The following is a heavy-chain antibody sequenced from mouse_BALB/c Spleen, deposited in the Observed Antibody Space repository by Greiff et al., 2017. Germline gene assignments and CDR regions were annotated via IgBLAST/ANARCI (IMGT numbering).Heavy chain of an antibody. CDR3: TRDRDGNYGFAY. Sequence: EVKLQESGGGLVKPGGSLKLSCAASGFTFSSYTMSWVRQTPEKRLEWVATISSGGSYTYYPDSVKGRFTISRDNAKNTLYLQMSSLKSEDTAMYYCTRDRDGNYGFAYWGQGTLVTVSA. V-gene: IGHV5-6-4*01. CDR1: GFTFSSYT. D-gene: IGHD2-1*01. CDR2: ISSGGSYT. J-gene: IGHJ3*01.